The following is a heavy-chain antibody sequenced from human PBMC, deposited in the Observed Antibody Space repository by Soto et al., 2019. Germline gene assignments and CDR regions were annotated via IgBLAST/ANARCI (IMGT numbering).Heavy chain of an antibody. V-gene: IGHV3-30*18. J-gene: IGHJ6*02. D-gene: IGHD6-13*01. CDR3: AKDLGVAAADYYYYGMDV. Sequence: QVQLVESGGGVVQPGRSLRLSCAASGFTFSSYGMHWVRQAPGKGLEWVAVISYDGSNKYYADSVKGRFTISRDNSKNTLYLQMNSLRAEDTAVYYCAKDLGVAAADYYYYGMDVWGQGTTVTVSS. CDR1: GFTFSSYG. CDR2: ISYDGSNK.